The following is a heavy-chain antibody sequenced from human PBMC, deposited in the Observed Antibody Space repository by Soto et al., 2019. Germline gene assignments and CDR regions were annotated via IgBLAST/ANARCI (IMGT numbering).Heavy chain of an antibody. CDR1: GFTFSSYA. D-gene: IGHD1-26*01. V-gene: IGHV3-30-3*01. Sequence: QVQLEESGGGVVQPGRSLRLSCAASGFTFSSYAMCWVRQAPGKGLEWVAVIPYDGSNKYYADPVKGRFTISRDNSKNTLYLQMNSLRAEDTAVYYCARDGDSGSYVNWFDPWGQGTLVTVSS. CDR2: IPYDGSNK. J-gene: IGHJ5*02. CDR3: ARDGDSGSYVNWFDP.